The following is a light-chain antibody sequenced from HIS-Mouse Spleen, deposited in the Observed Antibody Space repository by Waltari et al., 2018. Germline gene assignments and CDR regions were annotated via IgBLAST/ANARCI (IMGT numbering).Light chain of an antibody. CDR1: TSGDKY. CDR3: QAWDSSTVV. CDR2: QDS. J-gene: IGLJ2*01. Sequence: SYELTQPPSVSVSPRQTASITCPVDTSGDKYACWYQQKPGQSPALVIYQDSKRPSGIPGRFSGSNSGNTATLTISGTQAMDEADYYCQAWDSSTVVFGGGTKLTVL. V-gene: IGLV3-1*01.